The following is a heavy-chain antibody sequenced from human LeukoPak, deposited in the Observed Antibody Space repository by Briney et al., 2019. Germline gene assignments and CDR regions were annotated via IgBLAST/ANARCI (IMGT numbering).Heavy chain of an antibody. CDR2: IYYSGST. V-gene: IGHV4-59*01. CDR3: AGDSDSSSWHFDY. CDR1: GGSISSYY. D-gene: IGHD6-13*01. J-gene: IGHJ4*02. Sequence: SETLSLTCAVSGGSISSYYWSWLRQPPGKGLEWIGYIYYSGSTNYNPSLKSRVTISVDTSKNQFSLKLSSVTAADTAVYYCAGDSDSSSWHFDYWGQGTLVAVSS.